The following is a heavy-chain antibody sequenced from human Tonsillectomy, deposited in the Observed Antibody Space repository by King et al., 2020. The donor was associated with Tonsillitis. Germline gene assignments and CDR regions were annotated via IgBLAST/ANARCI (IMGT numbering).Heavy chain of an antibody. CDR3: AKDRYYGSGSPSF. V-gene: IGHV3-23*04. CDR1: GFTFSSYA. CDR2: ISGSGGRT. Sequence: VQLVESGGGLVQPGGSLRLSCAASGFTFSSYAMNWVRQAPGKGLEWVSGISGSGGRTYYADSVKGRFTISRDNFKNTVYLQMNSLRAEDTAVYYCAKDRYYGSGSPSFWGQGPLVTVSS. D-gene: IGHD3-10*01. J-gene: IGHJ4*02.